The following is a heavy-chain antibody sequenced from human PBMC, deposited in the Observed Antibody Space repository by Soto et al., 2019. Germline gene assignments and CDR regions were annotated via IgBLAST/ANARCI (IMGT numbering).Heavy chain of an antibody. CDR2: IWYDGSNK. J-gene: IGHJ3*02. CDR3: ARDSADIVVVVAATGGAFDI. V-gene: IGHV3-33*01. D-gene: IGHD2-15*01. Sequence: QVQLVASGGGVVQPGRSLRLSCAASGFTFSSYGMHWVRQAPGKGLEWVAVIWYDGSNKYYADSVKGRFTISRDNSKNTLYLQMNSLRAEDTAVYYCARDSADIVVVVAATGGAFDIWGQGTMVTVSS. CDR1: GFTFSSYG.